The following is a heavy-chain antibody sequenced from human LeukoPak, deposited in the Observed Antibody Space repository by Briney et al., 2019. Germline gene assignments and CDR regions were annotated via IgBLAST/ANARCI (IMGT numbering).Heavy chain of an antibody. J-gene: IGHJ3*02. CDR1: GGSFSSYY. CDR3: ARPLRQWLVRELDAFDI. V-gene: IGHV4-34*12. D-gene: IGHD6-19*01. Sequence: PSETLSLTCAVDGGSFSSYYWSWIPQPPGKGLEWIGQFIHSGRPNYNPSLKSRVTISVDTSKNQFSLKLSSVTAADTAVYYCARPLRQWLVRELDAFDIWGQGTMVTVSS. CDR2: FIHSGRP.